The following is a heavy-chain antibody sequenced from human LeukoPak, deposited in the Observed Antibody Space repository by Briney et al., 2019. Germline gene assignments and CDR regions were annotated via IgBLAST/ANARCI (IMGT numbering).Heavy chain of an antibody. J-gene: IGHJ4*02. CDR1: GFTFGSYG. V-gene: IGHV3-30*18. Sequence: GMSLRLSCAASGFTFGSYGMHWVRQAPGKGLEWVAVISYDGNNKYYGDSVKGRFTISRDNSKSTLDLQMNSLISEDTAVYYCAKLAVKYYGSGTYRFPYYSDYWGLGTVITVSA. D-gene: IGHD3-10*01. CDR2: ISYDGNNK. CDR3: AKLAVKYYGSGTYRFPYYSDY.